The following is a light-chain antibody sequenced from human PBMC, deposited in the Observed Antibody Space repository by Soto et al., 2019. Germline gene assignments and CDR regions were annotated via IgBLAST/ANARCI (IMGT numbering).Light chain of an antibody. CDR1: QSVNDNH. V-gene: IGKV3-20*01. Sequence: EVVLTQSPGTLSLSPGARATLSCRASQSVNDNHLAWYQQKGGQAPRLLIYGASTRATGVPERLSGSGFGTAYSLIINSLEPEDFALYYCQLYGGSPPRGTFGPGTPVEI. J-gene: IGKJ3*01. CDR3: QLYGGSPPRGT. CDR2: GAS.